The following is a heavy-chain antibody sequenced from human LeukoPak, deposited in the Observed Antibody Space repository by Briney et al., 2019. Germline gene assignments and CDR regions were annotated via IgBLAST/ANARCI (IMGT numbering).Heavy chain of an antibody. V-gene: IGHV1-2*02. J-gene: IGHJ3*02. CDR3: ARAFYSGSPYDAFDI. CDR1: GYTFTGYY. Sequence: ASVKVSCKASGYTFTGYYMHWVRQAPGQGLEWMGWINPNSGGTNYAQKFQGGVTMTRDTSISTAYMELSRLRSDDTAVYYCARAFYSGSPYDAFDIWGQGTMVTVSS. D-gene: IGHD1-26*01. CDR2: INPNSGGT.